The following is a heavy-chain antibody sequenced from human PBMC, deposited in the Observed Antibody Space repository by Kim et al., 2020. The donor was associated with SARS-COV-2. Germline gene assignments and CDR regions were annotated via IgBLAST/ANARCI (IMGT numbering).Heavy chain of an antibody. CDR3: ARDQEYLRPGSSSSSLLPYCYGMDV. CDR1: GGSITHYS. Sequence: SETLSLTCTVSGGSITHYSWTWIRQPPGKGLEWIGYIFYSGSTNYNPSLKSRVTMSADTSKNQFSLTLSSVTAAESAVYYCARDQEYLRPGSSSSSLLPYCYGMDVWGQGTTVTVSS. J-gene: IGHJ6*02. V-gene: IGHV4-59*13. CDR2: IFYSGST. D-gene: IGHD2-2*01.